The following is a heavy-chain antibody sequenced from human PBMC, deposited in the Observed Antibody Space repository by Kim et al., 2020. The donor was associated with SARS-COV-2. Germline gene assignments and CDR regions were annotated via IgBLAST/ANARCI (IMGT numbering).Heavy chain of an antibody. Sequence: YVDSVKGRFTMSRDNAKNSLELQMSSLRTEDTAIYYCAALDSVQVPGGIWGQGTLVTVSS. J-gene: IGHJ4*02. V-gene: IGHV3-7*01. CDR3: AALDSVQVPGGI. D-gene: IGHD3-10*01.